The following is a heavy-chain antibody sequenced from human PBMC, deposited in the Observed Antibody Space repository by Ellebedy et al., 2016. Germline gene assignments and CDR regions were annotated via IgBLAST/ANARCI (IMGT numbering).Heavy chain of an antibody. CDR2: IKQDGSEK. V-gene: IGHV3-7*01. CDR3: VYGMDV. CDR1: GFTFSSYW. Sequence: GESLKISCAASGFTFSSYWMSWVRQAPGKGLEWVANIKQDGSEKYYVDSVKGRFTISRDNAKNSLYLQMNNLRAEDTAVYYCVYGMDVWGQGTTVTVSS. J-gene: IGHJ6*02.